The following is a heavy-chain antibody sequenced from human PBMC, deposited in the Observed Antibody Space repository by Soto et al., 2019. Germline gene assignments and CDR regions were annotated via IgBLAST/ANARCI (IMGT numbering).Heavy chain of an antibody. J-gene: IGHJ4*02. Sequence: QVQLQESGPGLVKPSQTLSLTCTVSGGSISSGGYYWSWIRQHPGKGLEWIGYIYYSGSTYYNPSLKGRVTISVDTSKNQFSLKLTSVTAADTAVYYCGRYIVATTYYFDYWGQGTLVTVSS. CDR2: IYYSGST. CDR1: GGSISSGGYY. CDR3: GRYIVATTYYFDY. V-gene: IGHV4-31*03. D-gene: IGHD5-12*01.